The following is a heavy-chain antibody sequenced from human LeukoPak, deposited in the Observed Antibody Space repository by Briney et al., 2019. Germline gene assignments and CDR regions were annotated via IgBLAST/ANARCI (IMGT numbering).Heavy chain of an antibody. Sequence: GASVKVSCKASGYTFTSYDINWVRQATGQGLEWMGWMNRNSGNTGYAQKFQGRVTITRNTSISTAYMELSSLRSEDTAVYYCAGFMRGSDAFDIWGQGTMVTVSS. CDR3: AGFMRGSDAFDI. J-gene: IGHJ3*02. CDR1: GYTFTSYD. V-gene: IGHV1-8*03. CDR2: MNRNSGNT. D-gene: IGHD1-26*01.